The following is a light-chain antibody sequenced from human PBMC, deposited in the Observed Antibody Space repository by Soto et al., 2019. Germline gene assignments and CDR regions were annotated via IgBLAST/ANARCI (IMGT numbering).Light chain of an antibody. J-gene: IGKJ1*01. CDR2: DAS. Sequence: TQSPATLSAYVGDRVTIPCRASQSVRSCLAWYQQKPGTAPKLLIFDASRLESGVPSRFSGSASGTEFTLASVTPLRDHLIAHTTPVWT. CDR1: QSVRSC. CDR3: PVWT. V-gene: IGKV1-5*01.